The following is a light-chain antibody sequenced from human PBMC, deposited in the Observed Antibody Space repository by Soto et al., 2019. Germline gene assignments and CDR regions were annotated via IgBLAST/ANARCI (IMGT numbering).Light chain of an antibody. V-gene: IGLV3-25*03. CDR2: KDS. Sequence: SYELTQPPSVSVSQGQTARITCSGDALPKEFAYWYQQKPGQAPVLVIYKDSERPSGIPERFSASSSGTTVTLTISGVQAEDEADYYCQSTDSSGTYEVFGGGTKLTVL. CDR3: QSTDSSGTYEV. J-gene: IGLJ2*01. CDR1: ALPKEF.